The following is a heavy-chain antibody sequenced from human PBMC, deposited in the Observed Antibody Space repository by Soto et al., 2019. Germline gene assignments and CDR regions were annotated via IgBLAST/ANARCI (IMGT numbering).Heavy chain of an antibody. CDR3: ARLYGDADTYHFYY. CDR1: GGSISSGGYY. Sequence: SETLSLTCTVSGGSISSGGYYWSWIRQHPGKGLGWIGYIYYSGSTYYNPSLKSRVTISVDTSKNQFSLKLSSVTAADTAVYYCARLYGDADTYHFYYWGQGTLVTVSS. V-gene: IGHV4-31*03. J-gene: IGHJ4*02. CDR2: IYYSGST. D-gene: IGHD4-17*01.